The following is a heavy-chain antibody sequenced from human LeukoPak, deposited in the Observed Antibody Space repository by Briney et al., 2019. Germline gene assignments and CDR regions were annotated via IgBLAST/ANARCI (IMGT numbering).Heavy chain of an antibody. J-gene: IGHJ4*02. CDR3: ARGGIAAAGRSPFDW. CDR2: IYRSGNT. CDR1: GGPFSGFY. D-gene: IGHD6-13*01. Sequence: PSETLSLTCTVYGGPFSGFYWTWIRQPPGKGLEWIGEIYRSGNTNYNPSLKSRVTISIDTSKNQFSLKLTSVTAADTAAYYCARGGIAAAGRSPFDWWGQGTLVTVSS. V-gene: IGHV4-34*01.